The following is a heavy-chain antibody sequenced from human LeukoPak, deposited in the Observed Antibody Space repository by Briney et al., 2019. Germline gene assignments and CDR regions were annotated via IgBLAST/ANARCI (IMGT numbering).Heavy chain of an antibody. CDR3: ARGDPDYSSFDP. J-gene: IGHJ5*02. Sequence: GASVKVSCKASGYTFTSYTISWVRQAPGQGLEWMGRIIPILGIANYAQKFQGRVTITADKSTSTAYMELSSLRSEDTAVYYCARGDPDYSSFDPWGQGTLVTVSS. D-gene: IGHD4-11*01. CDR2: IIPILGIA. CDR1: GYTFTSYT. V-gene: IGHV1-69*02.